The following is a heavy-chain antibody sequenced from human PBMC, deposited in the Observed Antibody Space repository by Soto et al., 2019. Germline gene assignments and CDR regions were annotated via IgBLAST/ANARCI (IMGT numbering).Heavy chain of an antibody. CDR3: ARAPGGIDAFDI. CDR2: TYYRSKWYN. Sequence: SQTLSLTCALSGDSVSSNSAAWNWIRQSPSRGLEWLGRTYYRSKWYNDYAVSVKSRISINPDTSKNQFSLQLNSVTPEDMAVYYCARAPGGIDAFDIWGQGTMVTVSS. V-gene: IGHV6-1*01. J-gene: IGHJ3*02. D-gene: IGHD3-16*01. CDR1: GDSVSSNSAA.